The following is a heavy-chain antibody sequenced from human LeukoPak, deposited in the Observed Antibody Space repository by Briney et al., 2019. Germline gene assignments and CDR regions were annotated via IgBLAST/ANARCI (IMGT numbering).Heavy chain of an antibody. Sequence: GGSLRLSCAASGFPFSIYGMHWVRQAPGKGLEWVALFSADGINIYYADSVKGRFTISRDNSKNMLYLQMNSLRAEDTAVYYCAKAAVYSVNWTPFDDWGLGTFVTVSS. CDR2: FSADGINI. D-gene: IGHD1-1*01. V-gene: IGHV3-30*18. CDR1: GFPFSIYG. J-gene: IGHJ4*02. CDR3: AKAAVYSVNWTPFDD.